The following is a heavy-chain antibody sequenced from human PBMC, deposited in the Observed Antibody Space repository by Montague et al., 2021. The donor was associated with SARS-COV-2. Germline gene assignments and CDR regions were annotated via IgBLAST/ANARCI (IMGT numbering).Heavy chain of an antibody. J-gene: IGHJ4*02. CDR3: ARGAPGY. D-gene: IGHD1-1*01. Sequence: SETLSLTCAVYGGSFSGYHWTWIRQSPGEGLEWIGQINHCGSTXYNPSLKSRVTISIDTSKKQFSLRLTSVTAADTAVYYCARGAPGYWGQGTLVTVSS. V-gene: IGHV4-34*01. CDR2: INHCGST. CDR1: GGSFSGYH.